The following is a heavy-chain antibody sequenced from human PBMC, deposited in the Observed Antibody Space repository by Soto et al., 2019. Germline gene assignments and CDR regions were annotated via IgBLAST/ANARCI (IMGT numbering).Heavy chain of an antibody. V-gene: IGHV3-30-3*01. J-gene: IGHJ4*02. CDR3: ARGDFWSGLDY. CDR2: ISYDGSNK. Sequence: QVQLVESGGGVVQPGRSLRPSCAASGFTFSSYAVHWVRQAPGKGLEWVAVISYDGSNKYYADSVKGRFTISRDNSKNTLYLQMNSLRAEDTAMYYCARGDFWSGLDYWGQGTLVTVSS. D-gene: IGHD3-3*01. CDR1: GFTFSSYA.